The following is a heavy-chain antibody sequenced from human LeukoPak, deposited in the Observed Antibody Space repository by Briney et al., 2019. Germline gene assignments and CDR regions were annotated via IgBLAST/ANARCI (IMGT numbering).Heavy chain of an antibody. D-gene: IGHD5-12*01. CDR3: ARSIIVADAFDI. J-gene: IGHJ3*02. CDR1: GYTFTSYG. V-gene: IGHV1-18*01. Sequence: ASVKVSCKASGYTFTSYGISWVRQAPGQGLEWMGWISAYDGNTNYAQKLQGRVTMTTDTSTSTAYMELRSLRSDDTAVYYCARSIIVADAFDIWGQGTMVTVSS. CDR2: ISAYDGNT.